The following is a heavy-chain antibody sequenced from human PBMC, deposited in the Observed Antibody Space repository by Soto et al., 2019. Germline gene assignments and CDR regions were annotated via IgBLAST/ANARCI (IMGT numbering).Heavy chain of an antibody. V-gene: IGHV4-30-4*01. J-gene: IGHJ4*02. Sequence: PSETLSLTCTVSGGSISSGDYYWSWIRQPPGKGLEWIGYIYYSGSTYYNPSLKSRVTISVDTSKDQFSLALTSVTAADTAMYYCARGSTTEKVDSWGQGILVTVSS. CDR3: ARGSTTEKVDS. CDR1: GGSISSGDYY. CDR2: IYYSGST.